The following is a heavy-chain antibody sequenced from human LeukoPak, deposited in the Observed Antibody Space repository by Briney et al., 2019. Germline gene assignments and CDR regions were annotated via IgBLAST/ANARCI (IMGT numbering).Heavy chain of an antibody. J-gene: IGHJ5*02. Sequence: ASVKVSCKASRYTFTGYYMHWVRQAPGQGLEWMGWINPNSGGTNYAQKFQGWVTMTRDTSISTAYMELSRLRSDDTAVYYCARAGGDLRYFDSTDWFDPWGQGTLVTVSS. CDR3: ARAGGDLRYFDSTDWFDP. V-gene: IGHV1-2*04. D-gene: IGHD3-9*01. CDR1: RYTFTGYY. CDR2: INPNSGGT.